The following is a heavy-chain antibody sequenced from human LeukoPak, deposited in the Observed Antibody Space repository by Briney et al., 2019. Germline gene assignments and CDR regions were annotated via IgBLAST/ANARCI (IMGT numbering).Heavy chain of an antibody. V-gene: IGHV3-66*02. J-gene: IGHJ4*02. D-gene: IGHD3-10*01. Sequence: PGGSLRLSCAASRYTVSSNYMRCVPHAPGRGREWVSVICSGGSTYYADSVKSRFTISRDNSKNTLYLQMNSLRAEDTAVYYCARDQSGRELFDYWGQGTLVTASS. CDR1: RYTVSSNY. CDR3: ARDQSGRELFDY. CDR2: ICSGGST.